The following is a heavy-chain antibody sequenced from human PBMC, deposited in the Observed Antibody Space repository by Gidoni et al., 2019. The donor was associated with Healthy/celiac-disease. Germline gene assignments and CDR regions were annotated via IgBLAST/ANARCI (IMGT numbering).Heavy chain of an antibody. CDR3: ARASIAVAGDQDWFDP. Sequence: EVQLVESGGGLVKPGGSLRLSCPAPGFTFSCYSMNWVRQAPGKGLEWVSSISSSSSYIYYADSVKGRFTISRDNAKNSLYLQMNSLRAEDTAVYYCARASIAVAGDQDWFDPWGQGTLVTVSS. CDR2: ISSSSSYI. V-gene: IGHV3-21*01. D-gene: IGHD6-19*01. J-gene: IGHJ5*02. CDR1: GFTFSCYS.